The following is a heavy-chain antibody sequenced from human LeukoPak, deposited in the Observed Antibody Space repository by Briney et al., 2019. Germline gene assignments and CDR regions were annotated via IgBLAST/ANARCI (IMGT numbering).Heavy chain of an antibody. Sequence: ASVKVSCKASGYTFTSYGISWVRQAPGQGLEWMGWIGAYNGNTNYAQKLQGRVTMTTDTSTSTAYMGLRSLRSDDTAVYYCARDPPPPEWLSYYYMDVWGKGTTVTVSS. CDR2: IGAYNGNT. CDR1: GYTFTSYG. D-gene: IGHD3-3*01. V-gene: IGHV1-18*01. J-gene: IGHJ6*03. CDR3: ARDPPPPEWLSYYYMDV.